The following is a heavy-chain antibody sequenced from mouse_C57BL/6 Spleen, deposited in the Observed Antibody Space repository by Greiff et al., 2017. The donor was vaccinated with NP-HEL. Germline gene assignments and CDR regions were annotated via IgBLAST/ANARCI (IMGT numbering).Heavy chain of an antibody. Sequence: EVKLMESGGDLVKPGGSLKLSCAASGFTFSSYGMSWVRQTPDKRLEWVATISSGGSYTYYPDSVKGRFTISRDNAKNTLYLQMSSLKSEDTAMYYCARQGVWEWFAYWGQGTLVTVSA. V-gene: IGHV5-6*01. CDR1: GFTFSSYG. J-gene: IGHJ3*01. D-gene: IGHD2-10*02. CDR3: ARQGVWEWFAY. CDR2: ISSGGSYT.